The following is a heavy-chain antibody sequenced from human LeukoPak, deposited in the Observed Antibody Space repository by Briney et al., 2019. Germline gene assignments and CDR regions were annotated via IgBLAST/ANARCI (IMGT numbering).Heavy chain of an antibody. CDR1: GGSVSSGSYY. CDR2: ISYSGST. CDR3: ARRGTGGRSFDI. J-gene: IGHJ3*02. V-gene: IGHV4-61*01. D-gene: IGHD2-8*02. Sequence: SETLSLTCTVSGGSVSSGSYYWTWIRQPPGLGLEWIGNISYSGSTNFNPYLKSRVTISVDTSKNQFSLNLSSVTAADTAVYYCARRGTGGRSFDIWGQGTMVTVSS.